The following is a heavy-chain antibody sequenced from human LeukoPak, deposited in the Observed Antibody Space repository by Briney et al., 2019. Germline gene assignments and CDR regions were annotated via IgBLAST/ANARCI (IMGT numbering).Heavy chain of an antibody. CDR3: AKDLTQVRGVPY. V-gene: IGHV3-23*01. D-gene: IGHD3-10*01. J-gene: IGHJ4*02. CDR1: GFIFSSYA. Sequence: GGSLRLSCAASGFIFSSYAMSWVRQAPGKGLEWVSAISGSGGSTYYADSVKGRFTISRDNSKNTLYLQMNSLRAEDTAVYYSAKDLTQVRGVPYWGQGTLVTVSS. CDR2: ISGSGGST.